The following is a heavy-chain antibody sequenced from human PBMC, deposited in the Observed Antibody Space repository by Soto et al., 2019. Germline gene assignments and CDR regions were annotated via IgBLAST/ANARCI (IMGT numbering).Heavy chain of an antibody. Sequence: QVQLVQSGAEVKKPGSSVKVSCKASGGTFSSYAISWVRQAPGQGLEWMGGMIPIFGTANYAQKFQGRVTITADESTHTAYMELRSLRSEDTAVYYCARDLPYSNYVPTWGFDPWGQGTLVTVSS. J-gene: IGHJ5*02. CDR3: ARDLPYSNYVPTWGFDP. V-gene: IGHV1-69*01. CDR2: MIPIFGTA. D-gene: IGHD4-4*01. CDR1: GGTFSSYA.